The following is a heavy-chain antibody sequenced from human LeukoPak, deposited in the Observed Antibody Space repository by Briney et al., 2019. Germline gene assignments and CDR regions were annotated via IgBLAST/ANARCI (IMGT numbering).Heavy chain of an antibody. D-gene: IGHD1-26*01. CDR1: GFTVSSNY. V-gene: IGHV3-23*01. Sequence: GGSLRLSCAASGFTVSSNYMSWVRQAPGKGLEWVSGISGSGGSTYYADSVKGRFTISRDNSKNTLYLQMSSLRVEDTAVYYCAKGWCSGSYCYFDYWGQGTLVTVSS. CDR3: AKGWCSGSYCYFDY. J-gene: IGHJ4*02. CDR2: ISGSGGST.